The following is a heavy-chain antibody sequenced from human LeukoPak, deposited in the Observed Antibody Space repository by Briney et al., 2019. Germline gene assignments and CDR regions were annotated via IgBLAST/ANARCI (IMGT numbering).Heavy chain of an antibody. CDR1: GFTFSSYA. V-gene: IGHV3-23*01. CDR3: AKDSVGYSYGPLGFDY. D-gene: IGHD5-18*01. J-gene: IGHJ4*02. CDR2: ISGSGGST. Sequence: PGGSLRLSCAASGFTFSSYAMSWVRQAPGKGLEWVSAISGSGGSTYYADSVKGRFTISRDNSKNTLYLQMNSLRAEDTAVYYCAKDSVGYSYGPLGFDYWGQGTLVTVSS.